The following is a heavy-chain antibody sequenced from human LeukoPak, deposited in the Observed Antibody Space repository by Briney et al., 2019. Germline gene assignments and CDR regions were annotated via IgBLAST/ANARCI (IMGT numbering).Heavy chain of an antibody. CDR3: TRRVDATRWYDP. D-gene: IGHD2-15*01. J-gene: IGHJ5*02. Sequence: GGSLRLSCAASGFTFSTYLMHWVRQAPGEGLVWVSRNADSVKGRFTISRDNAKNTLYLQMNSLRAEDTAVYYCTRRVDATRWYDPWGQGTLVTVSS. CDR1: GFTFSTYL. V-gene: IGHV3-74*01.